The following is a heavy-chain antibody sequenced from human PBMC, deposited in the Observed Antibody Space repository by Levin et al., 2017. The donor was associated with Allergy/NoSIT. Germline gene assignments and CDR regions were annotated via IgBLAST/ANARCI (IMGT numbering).Heavy chain of an antibody. CDR3: ARGVGVGQQLPRAKYYYGMDV. CDR1: GGSFSGYY. V-gene: IGHV4-34*01. J-gene: IGHJ6*02. D-gene: IGHD6-13*01. Sequence: SETLSLTCAVYGGSFSGYYWSWIRQPPGKGLEWIGEINHSGSTNYNPSLKSRVTISVDTSKNQFSLKLSSVTAADTAVYYCARGVGVGQQLPRAKYYYGMDVWGQGTTVTVSS. CDR2: INHSGST.